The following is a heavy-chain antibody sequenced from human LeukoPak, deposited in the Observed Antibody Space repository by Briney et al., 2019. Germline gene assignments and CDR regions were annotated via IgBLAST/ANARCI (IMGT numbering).Heavy chain of an antibody. J-gene: IGHJ4*02. CDR1: GGSISSGGYY. V-gene: IGHV4-31*03. Sequence: PSQTLSLTCTVSGGSISSGGYYWSWIRQHPGKGLEWIGYIYYSGSTYYNPSLKSRVTISVDTSKNQFSLKLSSVTAADTAVYYCARAYCGGDCYAESSLIDHWGQGTLVTVSS. CDR2: IYYSGST. D-gene: IGHD2-21*02. CDR3: ARAYCGGDCYAESSLIDH.